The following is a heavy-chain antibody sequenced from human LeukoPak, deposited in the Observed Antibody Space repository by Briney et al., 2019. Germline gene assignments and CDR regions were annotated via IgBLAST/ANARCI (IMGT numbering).Heavy chain of an antibody. CDR2: ISAYNGNT. J-gene: IGHJ4*02. CDR1: GYTFTSYG. D-gene: IGHD5-12*01. CDR3: ARDPDYLNLLY. Sequence: GALVTVSFTASGYTFTSYGISWVRQAPGHGLEWMGWISAYNGNTNSAQNLQGRVTMTTDTSTSTAYMELRSLRSDDTAVYYCARDPDYLNLLYWGQGTLVTVSS. V-gene: IGHV1-18*01.